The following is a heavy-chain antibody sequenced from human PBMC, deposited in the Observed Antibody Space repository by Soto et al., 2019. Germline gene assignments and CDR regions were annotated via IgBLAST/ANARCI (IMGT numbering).Heavy chain of an antibody. CDR3: ARRDSGGFYRFFDS. V-gene: IGHV1-69*06. CDR2: TGSGTGPG. J-gene: IGHJ4*02. Sequence: SVEVSCKASGGSLSTNPIRWVRQAPGQGLEWMGGTGSGTGPGNHAQKFQGRLTVTADKSTSTVYMELTNLSSEDTAVYYCARRDSGGFYRFFDSWGQGTLVTVSS. CDR1: GGSLSTNP. D-gene: IGHD2-15*01.